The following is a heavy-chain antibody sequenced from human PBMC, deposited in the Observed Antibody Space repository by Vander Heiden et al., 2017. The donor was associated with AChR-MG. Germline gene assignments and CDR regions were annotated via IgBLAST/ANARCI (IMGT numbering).Heavy chain of an antibody. J-gene: IGHJ4*01. CDR3: ARGARMCGETKYIDY. V-gene: IGHV3-48*03. D-gene: IGHD3-10*02. CDR2: ISSSGSTI. CDR1: GFTFSSYE. Sequence: EMQLVESGGDLVQPGGSLRLSCAASGFTFSSYEMNWVRQAPGKGLEWISYISSSGSTIYYADSVKGRFTISRDNAQNSLYLQMNSLTAEDTAVYYCARGARMCGETKYIDYWVHGTLVAVSS.